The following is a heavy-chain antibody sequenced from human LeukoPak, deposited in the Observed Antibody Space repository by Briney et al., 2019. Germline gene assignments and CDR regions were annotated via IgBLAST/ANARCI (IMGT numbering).Heavy chain of an antibody. CDR3: AKDLSGYSYGPIPYYYYGMDV. V-gene: IGHV3-11*01. J-gene: IGHJ6*02. CDR2: ISSSGSTI. CDR1: GFTFSEHY. D-gene: IGHD5-18*01. Sequence: GGSLRLSCATSGFTFSEHYMSWIRQAPGKGLEWVSYISSSGSTIYYAESVKGRFTISWDNAKNSLYLQMNSLRAEDTAVYYCAKDLSGYSYGPIPYYYYGMDVWGQGTTVTVSS.